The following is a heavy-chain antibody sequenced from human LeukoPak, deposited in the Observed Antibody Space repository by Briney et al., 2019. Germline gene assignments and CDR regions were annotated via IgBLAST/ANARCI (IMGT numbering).Heavy chain of an antibody. Sequence: GGSLRLSCAASGFTFSSYGMNWVRQAPGKGLEWLSYISSSSDAIYYADSVKGRSTISRDNAKNSLYLQMNSLRAEDTAVYHCARAVPHGYDYWGQGTLVTVSS. CDR2: ISSSSDAI. CDR1: GFTFSSYG. CDR3: ARAVPHGYDY. D-gene: IGHD2-15*01. V-gene: IGHV3-48*01. J-gene: IGHJ4*02.